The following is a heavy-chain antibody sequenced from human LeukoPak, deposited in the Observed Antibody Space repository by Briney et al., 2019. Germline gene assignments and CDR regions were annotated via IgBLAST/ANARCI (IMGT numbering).Heavy chain of an antibody. V-gene: IGHV4-4*07. CDR1: GGSISRNY. D-gene: IGHD6-13*01. J-gene: IGHJ6*03. CDR2: IYSSGDT. Sequence: PSETLSLTCTVFGGSISRNYWSWIRQPAGKGLEWIGRIYSSGDTNYNPSLKGRVTMSIHTSENQFSLKLTSVTAADTAVYYCAREASGTRRYYYYYMDLWGKGTTVNV. CDR3: AREASGTRRYYYYYMDL.